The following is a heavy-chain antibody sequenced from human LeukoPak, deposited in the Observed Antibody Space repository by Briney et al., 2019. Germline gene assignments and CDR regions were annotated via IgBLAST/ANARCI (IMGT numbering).Heavy chain of an antibody. V-gene: IGHV1-2*02. Sequence: ASVKVSCKASGYTFTGYYMHWVRQAPGQGLEWMGWINPNSGGTNYAQKFQGRVTMTRDTSISTAYMELSRLRSDGTAVYYCARSPPFYSSSWYASYYYYYMDVWGKGTTVTVSS. J-gene: IGHJ6*03. CDR1: GYTFTGYY. D-gene: IGHD6-13*01. CDR3: ARSPPFYSSSWYASYYYYYMDV. CDR2: INPNSGGT.